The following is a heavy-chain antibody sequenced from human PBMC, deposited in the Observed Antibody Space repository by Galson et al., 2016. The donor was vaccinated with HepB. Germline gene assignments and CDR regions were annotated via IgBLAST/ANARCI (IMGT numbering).Heavy chain of an antibody. CDR3: ARDGTDCGGDCLDY. J-gene: IGHJ4*02. V-gene: IGHV3-48*02. CDR1: GFTFKTYS. D-gene: IGHD2-21*01. Sequence: SLRLSCAASGFTFKTYSMNWVRQAPGKGLEWVSYIGLGGTIHYADSVKGRFTISRDNAKNSVFLQMSSLREEDTAVYYCARDGTDCGGDCLDYWGQGTLVTVSS. CDR2: IGLGGTI.